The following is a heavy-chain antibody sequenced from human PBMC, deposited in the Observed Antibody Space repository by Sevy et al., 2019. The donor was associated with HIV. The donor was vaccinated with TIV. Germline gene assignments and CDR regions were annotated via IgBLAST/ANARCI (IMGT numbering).Heavy chain of an antibody. CDR2: IYWNDDK. D-gene: IGHD6-13*01. V-gene: IGHV2-5*01. CDR3: AHTTLGLIAAAASYYFDY. J-gene: IGHJ4*02. Sequence: SGPTLVKPTQTLTLTCTFSGFSLSTSGVGVGWIRQPPGKALEWLALIYWNDDKRYSPSLKSRLTITKDTSKTQVVLTMTNMDPVETATYYCAHTTLGLIAAAASYYFDYWGQGTLVTVSS. CDR1: GFSLSTSGVG.